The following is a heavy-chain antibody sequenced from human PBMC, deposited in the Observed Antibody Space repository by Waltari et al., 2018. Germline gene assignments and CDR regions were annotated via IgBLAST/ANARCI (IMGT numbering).Heavy chain of an antibody. V-gene: IGHV5-51*01. CDR3: ARSRGDYKDYYGMDV. CDR1: GYSFTSYW. D-gene: IGHD4-17*01. J-gene: IGHJ6*02. CDR2: IYPCDCYT. Sequence: EVQLVQSGAEVKKPGESLKISCKGSGYSFTSYWIGWVRQIPGKGLEWMGIIYPCDCYTRDSPSLQGQVTISADKSISTADLQLSSLKASDTAMYYCARSRGDYKDYYGMDVWGQGTTVTVSS.